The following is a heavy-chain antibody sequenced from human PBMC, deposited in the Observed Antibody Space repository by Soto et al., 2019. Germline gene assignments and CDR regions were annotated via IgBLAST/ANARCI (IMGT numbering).Heavy chain of an antibody. CDR1: GCSISSYY. Sequence: SETLSLTCTASGCSISSYYWSCIRQSPGKGLEWIGYIYSSGSTHYNPSLQNRVTISIDTSKNQVSLKVNSVTAADTAVYYCARDHPHSYGVYYFDYWGQGTPVTVSS. CDR3: ARDHPHSYGVYYFDY. V-gene: IGHV4-59*01. CDR2: IYSSGST. D-gene: IGHD5-18*01. J-gene: IGHJ4*02.